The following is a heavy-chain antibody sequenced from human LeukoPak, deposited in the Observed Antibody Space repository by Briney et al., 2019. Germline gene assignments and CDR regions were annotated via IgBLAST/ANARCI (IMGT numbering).Heavy chain of an antibody. V-gene: IGHV3-7*01. CDR3: GGYSDYVRGSDY. CDR1: GFTFSSYW. D-gene: IGHD3-16*01. CDR2: IKQDGSEK. Sequence: PGGSLRLSCAASGFTFSSYWMSWVRQAPGKGLEWVANIKQDGSEKYYVDSVKGRFTISRDNAKNSLYLQMNSLRTEDTAVYYCGGYSDYVRGSDYWGQGTLVTVSS. J-gene: IGHJ4*02.